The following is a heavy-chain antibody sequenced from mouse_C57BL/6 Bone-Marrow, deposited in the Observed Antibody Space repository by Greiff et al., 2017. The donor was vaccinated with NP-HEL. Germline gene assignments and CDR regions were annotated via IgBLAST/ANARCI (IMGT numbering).Heavy chain of an antibody. CDR2: FHPNSGST. V-gene: IGHV1-64*01. CDR3: ARDGYGAITTVVATSYYFDY. J-gene: IGHJ2*01. D-gene: IGHD1-1*01. CDR1: GYTFTSYW. Sequence: QVQLQQPGAELVKPGASVKLSCKASGYTFTSYWMHWVKQRPGQGLEWIGMFHPNSGSTNYNEKFKSKATLTVDKSSSTAYMQLSSLTSEDSAVYYCARDGYGAITTVVATSYYFDYWGQGTTLTVSS.